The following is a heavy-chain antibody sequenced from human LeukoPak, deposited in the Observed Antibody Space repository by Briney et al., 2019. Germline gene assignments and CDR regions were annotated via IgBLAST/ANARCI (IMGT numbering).Heavy chain of an antibody. CDR3: ARARYIVVVVAATNWFDP. J-gene: IGHJ5*02. D-gene: IGHD2-15*01. CDR1: GGSISSSSYY. CDR2: IYYSGST. Sequence: SETLSLTCTVSGGSISSSSYYWGWIRQPPGKGLEWIGSIYYSGSTYYNPSLKSRVTISVDTSKNQFSLKLSSVTAADTAVYYCARARYIVVVVAATNWFDPWGRGTLVTVSS. V-gene: IGHV4-39*01.